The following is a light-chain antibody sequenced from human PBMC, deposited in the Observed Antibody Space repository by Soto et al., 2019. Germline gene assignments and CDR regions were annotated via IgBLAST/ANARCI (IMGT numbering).Light chain of an antibody. J-gene: IGLJ2*01. CDR2: DVN. CDR3: SSYTSSSTVV. CDR1: SSDVGGYNS. V-gene: IGLV2-14*03. Sequence: QSALTQPASVSGSPGQSITISCTGTSSDVGGYNSVSWYQQHPGKAPKLMIYDVNNRPSGVSNRFSGPKSGNTASLTISGLQAEDEADYYCSSYTSSSTVVFGGGTKLTVL.